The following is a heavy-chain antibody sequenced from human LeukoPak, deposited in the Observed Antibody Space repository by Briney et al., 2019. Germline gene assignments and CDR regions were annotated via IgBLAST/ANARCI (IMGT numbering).Heavy chain of an antibody. J-gene: IGHJ4*02. CDR3: ATYYDILTGGGRAFDY. CDR1: GFTFSSYS. Sequence: GGSLRLSCAASGFTFSSYSMNWVRQAPGKGLEWVSYISSSGSTIYYADSVKGRFTISRDNAKNSLYLQMNSLRAEGTAVYYCATYYDILTGGGRAFDYWGQGTLVTVSS. CDR2: ISSSGSTI. D-gene: IGHD3-9*01. V-gene: IGHV3-48*04.